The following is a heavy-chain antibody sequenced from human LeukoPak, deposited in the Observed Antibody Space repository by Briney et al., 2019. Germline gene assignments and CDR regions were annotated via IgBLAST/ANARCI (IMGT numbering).Heavy chain of an antibody. V-gene: IGHV1-2*02. CDR1: GYTFTGYY. J-gene: IGHJ4*02. D-gene: IGHD3-10*01. CDR2: INTNSGGT. CDR3: ARDYYGSGIVSFDY. Sequence: ASVKVSCKASGYTFTGYYMHWVRQAPGQGVEWMGWINTNSGGTNYAQKFQGRVTITRDTSISTAYMELSRLTSDDTAVYYCARDYYGSGIVSFDYWGQGTLVTVSS.